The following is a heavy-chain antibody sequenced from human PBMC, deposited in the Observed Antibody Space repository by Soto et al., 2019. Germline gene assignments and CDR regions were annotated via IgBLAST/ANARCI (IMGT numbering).Heavy chain of an antibody. J-gene: IGHJ6*02. D-gene: IGHD5-18*01. CDR2: IRSKANSYAT. V-gene: IGHV3-73*01. CDR1: GFTFSGSA. Sequence: GGSLRLSCAASGFTFSGSAMHWVRQASGKGLEWVGRIRSKANSYATAYAASVKGRFTISRDDSKNTAYLQMNSLKTEDTAVYYCTRHLADTAMPYYYYGMDVWGQGTTVTVSS. CDR3: TRHLADTAMPYYYYGMDV.